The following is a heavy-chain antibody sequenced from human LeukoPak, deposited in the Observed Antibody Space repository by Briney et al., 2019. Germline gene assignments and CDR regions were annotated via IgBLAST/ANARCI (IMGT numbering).Heavy chain of an antibody. V-gene: IGHV1-8*03. J-gene: IGHJ6*03. Sequence: ASVKVSCKASGYTFTSYDINWVRQATGQGLEWMGWMNPNSGNTGYAQKFQGRVTITRNTSISTVYMELSSLRSEDTAVYYCARDKGGNDLYYYYMDVWGKGTTVTVSS. CDR3: ARDKGGNDLYYYYMDV. D-gene: IGHD4-23*01. CDR1: GYTFTSYD. CDR2: MNPNSGNT.